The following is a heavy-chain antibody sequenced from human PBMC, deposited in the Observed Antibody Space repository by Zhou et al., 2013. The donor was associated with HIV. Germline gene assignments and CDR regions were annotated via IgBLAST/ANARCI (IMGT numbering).Heavy chain of an antibody. CDR2: INPNSGGT. CDR1: GYTFTGYY. Sequence: QVQLVQSGAEVKKPGASVKVSCKASGYTFTGYYMHWVRQAPGQGLEWMGWINPNSGGTNYAQKFQGRVTMTRDTSISTAYMELSRLRSDDTAVYYCAREDVDTAMVTSFPGDPWGQGTLVTVSS. D-gene: IGHD5-18*01. J-gene: IGHJ5*02. V-gene: IGHV1-2*02. CDR3: AREDVDTAMVTSFPGDP.